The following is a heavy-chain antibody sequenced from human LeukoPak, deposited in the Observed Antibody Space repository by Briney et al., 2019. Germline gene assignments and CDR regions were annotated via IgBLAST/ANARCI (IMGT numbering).Heavy chain of an antibody. D-gene: IGHD3-9*01. CDR1: GFAFSSYW. CDR3: ARGAHDLLTIYYHFDS. CDR2: MNSDGSST. J-gene: IGHJ4*02. Sequence: GGSLRLSCAASGFAFSSYWMHWVRQAPGKGLVWVSRMNSDGSSTPYADSVKGRFTISRDNAQNSLFLQMNSLSAEDTAVYYCARGAHDLLTIYYHFDSWGQGALVTVSS. V-gene: IGHV3-74*03.